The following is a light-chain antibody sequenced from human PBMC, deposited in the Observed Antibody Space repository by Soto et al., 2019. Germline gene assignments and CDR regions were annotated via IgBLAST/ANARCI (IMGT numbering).Light chain of an antibody. CDR1: QSVATN. CDR3: QQYNKWPQT. V-gene: IGKV3-15*01. J-gene: IGKJ1*01. CDR2: GAS. Sequence: EIVMTQSPATLSVSPGERATPSCWASQSVATNLAWYQQRPGQAPRLLIYGASKRAIGLPARFSGSGSGTEFTLTITSLQSEDLAVYYCQQYNKWPQTFGQGTKVDNK.